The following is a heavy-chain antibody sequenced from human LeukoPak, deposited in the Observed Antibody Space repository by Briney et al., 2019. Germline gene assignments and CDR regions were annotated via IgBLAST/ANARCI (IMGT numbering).Heavy chain of an antibody. D-gene: IGHD5-24*01. CDR1: GFTFSSYG. J-gene: IGHJ4*02. CDR3: AKSYNYEDYYFDY. Sequence: GGSLRLSCVASGFTFSSYGMQWVRQAPGKGLEWVAVISYDGSYKYYADSVKGQFTISRDNSKNTLYLQMNSLRAEDSAVYYCAKSYNYEDYYFDYWGQGTLVTVSS. CDR2: ISYDGSYK. V-gene: IGHV3-30*18.